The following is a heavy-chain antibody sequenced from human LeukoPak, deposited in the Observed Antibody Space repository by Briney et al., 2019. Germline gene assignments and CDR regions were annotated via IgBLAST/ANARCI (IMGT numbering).Heavy chain of an antibody. CDR2: ITISGQTK. CDR1: GFGFGDYA. CDR3: ARGDPHADL. Sequence: GGSLRLSCTTSGFGFGDYAMSWVRQAPGKGLEWIADITISGQTKNYADSVKGRFTISRDNAMSSLYLQMNSLRVEDTGVFYCARGDPHADLWGQGTLVTVSS. J-gene: IGHJ5*02. V-gene: IGHV3-48*03.